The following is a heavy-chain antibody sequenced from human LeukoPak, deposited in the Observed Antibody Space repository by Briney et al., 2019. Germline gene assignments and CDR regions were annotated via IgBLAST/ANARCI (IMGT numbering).Heavy chain of an antibody. J-gene: IGHJ5*02. CDR3: ARGTDYSNYEGWFDP. D-gene: IGHD4-11*01. CDR2: INWNGGST. V-gene: IGHV3-20*04. Sequence: GGSLRLSCAASGFTFSNYAMNWVRQAPGKGLEWVSGINWNGGSTGYADSVKGRFTISRDNAKNSLYLQMNSLRAEDTALYYCARGTDYSNYEGWFDPWGQGTLVTVSS. CDR1: GFTFSNYA.